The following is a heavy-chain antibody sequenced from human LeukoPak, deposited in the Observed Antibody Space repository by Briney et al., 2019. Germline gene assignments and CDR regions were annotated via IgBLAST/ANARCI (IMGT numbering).Heavy chain of an antibody. V-gene: IGHV4-31*03. CDR3: ARGPVTTPYYYYYMDV. D-gene: IGHD4-11*01. CDR1: GGSISGGGYY. Sequence: SQTLALTCTFSGGSISGGGYYWSWVRRHPGKGLEWVGYIYCSGSTYYNPSLKSRVTISVDTSKNQFTLKLSSVTAADTAVYYCARGPVTTPYYYYYMDVWGKGTTVTVSS. J-gene: IGHJ6*03. CDR2: IYCSGST.